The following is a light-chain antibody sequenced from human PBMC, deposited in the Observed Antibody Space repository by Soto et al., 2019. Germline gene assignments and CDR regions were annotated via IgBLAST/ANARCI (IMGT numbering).Light chain of an antibody. CDR1: SSNIGSNT. V-gene: IGLV1-44*01. Sequence: QSVLTQPPSASGTPGQRVTISCSESSSNIGSNTVNWYQQRPGTAPKLLIYSNNQRPSGVPDRFSGSKSGTSASLAISGLESEDEADYYCAAWDYSLNGWVFGGGTKLTVL. CDR2: SNN. CDR3: AAWDYSLNGWV. J-gene: IGLJ3*02.